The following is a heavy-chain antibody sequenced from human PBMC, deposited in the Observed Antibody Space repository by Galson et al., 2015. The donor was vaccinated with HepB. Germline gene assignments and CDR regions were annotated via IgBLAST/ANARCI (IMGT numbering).Heavy chain of an antibody. CDR1: GFTFSDYY. CDR3: ARNPGRYYYGMDV. V-gene: IGHV3-11*01. D-gene: IGHD3-10*01. CDR2: ISSSDSTI. J-gene: IGHJ6*02. Sequence: SLRLSCAASGFTFSDYYMSWIRQAPGKGLEWVSYISSSDSTIYYADSVKGRFTISRDNAKNSLYLQMNSLRAEDTAVYYCARNPGRYYYGMDVWGQGTTVTVSS.